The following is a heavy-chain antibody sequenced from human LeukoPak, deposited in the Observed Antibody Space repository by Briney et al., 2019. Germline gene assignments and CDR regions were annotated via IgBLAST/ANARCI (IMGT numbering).Heavy chain of an antibody. V-gene: IGHV3-33*06. D-gene: IGHD4-11*01. J-gene: IGHJ4*02. CDR1: GFTFSHYG. CDR2: IWSDATNQ. CDR3: VKDAQRGFDYSNSLQH. Sequence: TGGSLRLSCEASGFTFSHYGMHWVRQASGKGLEWVAVIWSDATNQYYSDSVKGRFTISRDNFKRTVSLQMNSLRAEDTAVYYCVKDAQRGFDYSNSLQHWGQGSLVTVSS.